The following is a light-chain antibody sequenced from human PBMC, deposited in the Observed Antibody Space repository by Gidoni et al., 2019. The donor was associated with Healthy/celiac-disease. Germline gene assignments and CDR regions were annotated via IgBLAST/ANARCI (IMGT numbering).Light chain of an antibody. CDR1: QSLLHSNGYNY. J-gene: IGKJ1*01. CDR3: LQALQTPPA. V-gene: IGKV2-28*01. Sequence: EIVMSQYPLSLPVTPGEPASISCMSSQSLLHSNGYNYLDWYLQKPGQSPQLLIYLCSNRASGVPDRFSGSGSGTDFTLKISRVEAEDVGVYYCLQALQTPPAFGQGTKVEIK. CDR2: LCS.